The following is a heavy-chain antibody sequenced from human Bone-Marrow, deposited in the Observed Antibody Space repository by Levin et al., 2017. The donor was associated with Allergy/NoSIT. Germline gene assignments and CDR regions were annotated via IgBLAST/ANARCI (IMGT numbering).Heavy chain of an antibody. V-gene: IGHV1-2*02. D-gene: IGHD3-3*01. CDR2: INPNSGGT. CDR1: GYTFTGYY. J-gene: IGHJ6*02. CDR3: ARVWPYYDFWSGYPTYYYYYYGMDV. Sequence: GESLKISCKASGYTFTGYYMHWVRQAPGQGLEWMGWINPNSGGTNYAQKFQGRVTMTRDTSISTAYMELSRLRSDDTAVYYCARVWPYYDFWSGYPTYYYYYYGMDVWGQGTTVTVSS.